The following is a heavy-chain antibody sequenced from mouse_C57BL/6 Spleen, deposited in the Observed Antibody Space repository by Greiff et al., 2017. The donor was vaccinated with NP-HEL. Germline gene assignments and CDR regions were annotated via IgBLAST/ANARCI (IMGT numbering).Heavy chain of an antibody. CDR2: IHPNSGST. J-gene: IGHJ1*03. CDR1: GYTFTSYW. D-gene: IGHD1-1*01. Sequence: VQLQQPGAELVKPGASVKLSCKASGYTFTSYWMHWVKQRPGQGLEWIGMIHPNSGSTNYNEKFKSKATLTVDKSSSTAYMQLSSLTSEDSAVYYCAHTPVITTVVARYFDVWGTGTTVTVSS. V-gene: IGHV1-64*01. CDR3: AHTPVITTVVARYFDV.